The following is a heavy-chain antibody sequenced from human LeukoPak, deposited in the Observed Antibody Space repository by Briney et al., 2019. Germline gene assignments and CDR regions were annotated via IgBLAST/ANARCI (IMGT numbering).Heavy chain of an antibody. D-gene: IGHD3-10*01. CDR1: GYSISSGYY. CDR2: IYSSGNT. V-gene: IGHV4-38-2*02. Sequence: PSETLSLTCTVSGYSISSGYYWGWIRQPPGRGLEWIASIYSSGNTNYNPSLKSRVTMSVDTSKNQFSLKLSSVTAADTAVYYCAKSNGYGLIDIWGQGTMVTVSS. J-gene: IGHJ3*02. CDR3: AKSNGYGLIDI.